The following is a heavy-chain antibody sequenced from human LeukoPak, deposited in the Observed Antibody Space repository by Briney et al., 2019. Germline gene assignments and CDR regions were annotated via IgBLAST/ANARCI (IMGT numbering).Heavy chain of an antibody. J-gene: IGHJ5*02. D-gene: IGHD3-16*02. Sequence: PSETLSLTCAVYGGSFSGYYWSWIRQPPGKGLEWIGEINHSGSTNYNPSLKSRVTISVDTSRNQFSLKLSSVTAADTAVYYCARSQDNYVWGSYRYPSWGQGTLVTVSS. CDR1: GGSFSGYY. V-gene: IGHV4-34*01. CDR2: INHSGST. CDR3: ARSQDNYVWGSYRYPS.